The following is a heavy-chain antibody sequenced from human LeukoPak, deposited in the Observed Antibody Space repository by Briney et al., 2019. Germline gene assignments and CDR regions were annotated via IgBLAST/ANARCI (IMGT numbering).Heavy chain of an antibody. CDR3: AKWGDYDVLTGYYDSDY. CDR1: GFTFSSYS. V-gene: IGHV3-23*01. Sequence: GGSLRLSCAASGFTFSSYSMNWVRQAPGKGLEWVSAVSGRDTSTYYTDSVKGRFTISRDNSKNTLYLQMNSLSAEDTAIYYCAKWGDYDVLTGYYDSDYWGQGTLVTVSS. J-gene: IGHJ4*02. CDR2: VSGRDTST. D-gene: IGHD3-9*01.